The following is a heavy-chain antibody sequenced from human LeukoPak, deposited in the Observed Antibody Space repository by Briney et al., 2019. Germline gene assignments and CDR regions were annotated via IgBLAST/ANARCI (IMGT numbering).Heavy chain of an antibody. CDR3: ARDRGASYYYGSGSYYGQDWFDP. Sequence: GGSLRLSCAASGFTVSSNYMNWVRQAPGKGLEWVSYISSSSSTIYYADSVKGRFTISRDNAKNSLYLQMNSLRDEDTAVYYCARDRGASYYYGSGSYYGQDWFDPWGQGTLVTVSS. J-gene: IGHJ5*02. D-gene: IGHD3-10*01. CDR2: ISSSSSTI. V-gene: IGHV3-48*02. CDR1: GFTVSSNY.